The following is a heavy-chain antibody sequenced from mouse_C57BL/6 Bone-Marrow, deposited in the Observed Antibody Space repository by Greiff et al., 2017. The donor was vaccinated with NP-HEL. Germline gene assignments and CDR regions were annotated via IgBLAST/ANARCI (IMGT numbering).Heavy chain of an antibody. CDR2: INPNYGTT. J-gene: IGHJ3*01. V-gene: IGHV1-39*01. CDR1: GYSFTDYN. D-gene: IGHD2-5*01. Sequence: EVQLQQSGPELVKPGASVKISCKASGYSFTDYNMNWVKQSNGKSLEWIGVINPNYGTTSYNQKFKGKATLTVDQSSSTAYMQLNSLTSEDSAVYYCASPYYSNDVGDVWFAYWGQGTLVTVSA. CDR3: ASPYYSNDVGDVWFAY.